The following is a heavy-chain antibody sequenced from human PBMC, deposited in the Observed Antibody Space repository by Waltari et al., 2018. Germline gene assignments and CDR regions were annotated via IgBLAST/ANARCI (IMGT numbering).Heavy chain of an antibody. D-gene: IGHD1-26*01. CDR2: LWYDGRKK. V-gene: IGHV3-33*01. CDR1: GFSFTNYG. J-gene: IGHJ6*02. CDR3: ARDQYGESFYYAMNV. Sequence: QEKLVESGGGVVQSGRSLRLSCAASGFSFTNYGMHWVRQAPGRGLGWVEGLWYDGRKKYYADSVKGRFDISRDNSKNTLYLQMDSLRAEDTAVYFCARDQYGESFYYAMNVWGQGTAVTVSS.